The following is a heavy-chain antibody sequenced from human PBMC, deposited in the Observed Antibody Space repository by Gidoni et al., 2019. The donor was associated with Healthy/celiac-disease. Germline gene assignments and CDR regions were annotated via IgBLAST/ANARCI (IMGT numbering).Heavy chain of an antibody. V-gene: IGHV4-59*01. Sequence: QVQLPESGPGLVKPSQTLSHTCPVSGGSISSYYWSWIRQPPGKVLEWIGYIYYSGSNTYNPSLKSRVTMSVDTSKNQFSLKLSSVTAADTAVYYCAREYSGSYSDYWCQGTLVTVSS. J-gene: IGHJ4*02. CDR3: AREYSGSYSDY. D-gene: IGHD1-26*01. CDR2: IYYSGSN. CDR1: GGSISSYY.